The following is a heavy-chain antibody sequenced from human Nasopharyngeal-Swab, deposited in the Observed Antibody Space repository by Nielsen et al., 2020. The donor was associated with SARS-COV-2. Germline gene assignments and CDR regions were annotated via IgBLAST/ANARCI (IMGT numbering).Heavy chain of an antibody. CDR2: IKQDGSEK. CDR1: GFTFSSYW. V-gene: IGHV3-7*01. CDR3: ARSYDSSGHYYDAFDI. J-gene: IGHJ3*02. Sequence: GESLKISCAASGFTFSSYWMSWVRQAPGKGLEWVANIKQDGSEKYYVDSVKGRFTISRDNAKNSLYLQMNSLRAEDTAVYYCARSYDSSGHYYDAFDIWGRGTMVTVSS. D-gene: IGHD3-22*01.